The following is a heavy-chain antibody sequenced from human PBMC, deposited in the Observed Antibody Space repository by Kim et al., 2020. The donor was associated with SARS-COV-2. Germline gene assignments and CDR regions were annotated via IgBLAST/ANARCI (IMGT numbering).Heavy chain of an antibody. CDR3: ARQGNYDILTSYQAENFDP. D-gene: IGHD3-9*01. CDR2: IYYSGST. J-gene: IGHJ5*02. Sequence: SETLSLTCTVSGGSISSSSYYWGWIRQPPGKGLEWIGSIYYSGSTYYNPSLKSRVTISVDTSKNQFSLKLSSVTAADTAVYYCARQGNYDILTSYQAENFDPWGQGTLVTVSS. CDR1: GGSISSSSYY. V-gene: IGHV4-39*01.